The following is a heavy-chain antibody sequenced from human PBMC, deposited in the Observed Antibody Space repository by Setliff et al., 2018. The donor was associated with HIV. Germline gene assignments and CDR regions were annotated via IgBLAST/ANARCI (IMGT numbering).Heavy chain of an antibody. Sequence: ASVKVSCKASGYTFTDYYIHWVRQAPGQGLEWMGWIYPNTGGTNYAQKFQGRVTMTRDSSISTAYMELSRLRSDDTAVYYCARSPTADWGQGTLVTVSS. D-gene: IGHD4-17*01. V-gene: IGHV1-2*02. CDR2: IYPNTGGT. J-gene: IGHJ4*02. CDR1: GYTFTDYY. CDR3: ARSPTAD.